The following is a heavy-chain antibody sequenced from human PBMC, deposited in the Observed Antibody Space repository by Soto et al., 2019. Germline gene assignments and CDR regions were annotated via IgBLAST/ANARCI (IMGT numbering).Heavy chain of an antibody. D-gene: IGHD4-17*01. J-gene: IGHJ4*02. Sequence: ASVKVSCKASGYTFTASGVSWVRQAPGQGLEWMGWTSIYNGHTEYSPKFLGRVVMTTDTSADTTYLELRSLRPDDAALYYCARWDDYGASDQYHFDHWGQGTLVTVSS. CDR2: TSIYNGHT. CDR1: GYTFTASG. V-gene: IGHV1-18*01. CDR3: ARWDDYGASDQYHFDH.